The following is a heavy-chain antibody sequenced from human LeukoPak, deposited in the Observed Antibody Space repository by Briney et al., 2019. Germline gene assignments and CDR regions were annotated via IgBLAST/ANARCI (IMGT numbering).Heavy chain of an antibody. J-gene: IGHJ1*01. CDR3: ARRRYFDGSGYLE. CDR2: IYYSGRT. D-gene: IGHD3-22*01. V-gene: IGHV4-39*01. CDR1: GDSVSRSDSY. Sequence: SETLSLTCSVSGDSVSRSDSYWDWVRQPPGTGLEWIGTIYYSGRTYYSPSLRSRVTMSVDPSNNQFSLTLRSVTAADTALYYCARRRYFDGSGYLEWGQGTLLSVSS.